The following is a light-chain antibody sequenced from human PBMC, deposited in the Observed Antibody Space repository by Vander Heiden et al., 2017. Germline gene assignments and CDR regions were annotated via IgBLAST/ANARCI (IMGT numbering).Light chain of an antibody. CDR2: GAS. J-gene: IGKJ1*01. Sequence: EIVLTQSPGTLSLSPGDRATLSCRASQSVSSTYLAWYQQKPGQAPRRLIYGASSRATGIPDRFSGSGSGTDFTLTISRLEPEDFAMFYCQQYGSSPRTFGQGTKVEIK. V-gene: IGKV3-20*01. CDR1: QSVSSTY. CDR3: QQYGSSPRT.